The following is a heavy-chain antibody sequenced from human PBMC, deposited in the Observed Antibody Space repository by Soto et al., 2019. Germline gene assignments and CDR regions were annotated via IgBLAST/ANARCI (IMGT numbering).Heavy chain of an antibody. CDR2: IYYSGST. CDR1: VGSISSYY. Sequence: MASETLSLTCTVSVGSISSYYWSWIRQPPGKGLEWIGYIYYSGSTNYNPSLKSRVTISVDTSKNQFSLKLSSVTAADTAVYYCARSDGRYWGQGTLVTAPQ. CDR3: ARSDGRY. V-gene: IGHV4-59*01. J-gene: IGHJ4*02.